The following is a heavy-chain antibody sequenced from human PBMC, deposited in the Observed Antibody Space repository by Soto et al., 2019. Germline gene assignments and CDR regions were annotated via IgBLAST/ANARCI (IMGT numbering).Heavy chain of an antibody. CDR2: ISGYNGDT. D-gene: IGHD2-8*01. CDR3: AKNGQPPYYYYGLDV. Sequence: GASVKVSCKASGYTFTRYGISWVRQAPGQGLEWMGWISGYNGDTNYAQKFKDRVSMTIDTSTGTAYKELRSLTSDDTAIYNCAKNGQPPYYYYGLDVWGQGTKVTVSS. V-gene: IGHV1-18*01. CDR1: GYTFTRYG. J-gene: IGHJ6*02.